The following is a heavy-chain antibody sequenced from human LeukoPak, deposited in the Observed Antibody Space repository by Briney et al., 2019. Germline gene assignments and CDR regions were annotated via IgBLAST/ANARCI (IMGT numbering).Heavy chain of an antibody. CDR1: GGSFSGYY. CDR3: ARSPGHWYFHL. V-gene: IGHV4-34*01. J-gene: IGHJ2*01. CDR2: INHSGST. Sequence: PSETLTLTCAVYGGSFSGYYGGWIRQPPGKGLEWIGEINHSGSTNYNPSLKSRVTISVDTSKNQFSLKLSSVTAADTAVYYCARSPGHWYFHLWGRGTLVTVSS.